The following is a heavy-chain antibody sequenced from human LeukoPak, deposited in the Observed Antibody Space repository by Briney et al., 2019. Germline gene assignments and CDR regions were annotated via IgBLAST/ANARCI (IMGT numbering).Heavy chain of an antibody. CDR3: AKEAYSSVDYYMDV. CDR2: ISSSSSYI. J-gene: IGHJ6*03. V-gene: IGHV3-21*04. D-gene: IGHD6-19*01. CDR1: GFTFSSYS. Sequence: GGSLRLSCAASGFTFSSYSMNWVRQAPGKGLEWVSTISSSSSYIYYADSVKGRFTISRDNSKNTLYLQMNSLSAEDTAVYYCAKEAYSSVDYYMDVWGKGTTVTISS.